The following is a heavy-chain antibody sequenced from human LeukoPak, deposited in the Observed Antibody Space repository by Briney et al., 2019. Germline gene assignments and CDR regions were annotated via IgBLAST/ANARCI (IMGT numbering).Heavy chain of an antibody. CDR1: GGSISSYY. J-gene: IGHJ4*02. CDR3: ARDSTTWRGFDC. V-gene: IGHV4-4*07. CDR2: IYSSGNT. Sequence: SETLSLTCNVSGGSISSYYWSWIRQPAGKGLEWIGRIYSSGNTNYTPSLKSRLTMSVDTSRNQFSLNLTSVTAADTAVYYCARDSTTWRGFDCWGQGSLVTVSS. D-gene: IGHD2-2*01.